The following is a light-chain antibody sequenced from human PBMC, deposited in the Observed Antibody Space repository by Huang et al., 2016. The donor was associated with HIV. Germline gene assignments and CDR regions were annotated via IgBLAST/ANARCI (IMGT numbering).Light chain of an antibody. V-gene: IGKV3-20*01. CDR1: QSVRSSY. CDR2: GAS. Sequence: EIVLTQSPGTLSVSPGERATLSCRASQSVRSSYLAWYQQKPGQAPRLLTYGASSRATGIPDRFSGSGSGTDFTLTISRLEPEDFAVYYCQQYGSSRIFTFGPGTKVDIK. J-gene: IGKJ3*01. CDR3: QQYGSSRIFT.